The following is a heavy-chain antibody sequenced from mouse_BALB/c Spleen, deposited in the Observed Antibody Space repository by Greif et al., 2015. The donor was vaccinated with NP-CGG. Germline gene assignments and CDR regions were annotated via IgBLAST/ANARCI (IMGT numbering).Heavy chain of an antibody. J-gene: IGHJ3*01. D-gene: IGHD2-3*01. CDR2: IWAGGST. CDR1: GFSLTSYG. CDR3: ARDRGDGYLWFAY. Sequence: VMLVESGPGLVAPSQSLSITCTVSGFSLTSYGVHWVRQPPGKGLEWLGVIWAGGSTNYNSALMSRLSISKDNSKSQVFLKMNSLQTDDTAMYYCARDRGDGYLWFAYWGQGTLVTVSA. V-gene: IGHV2-9*02.